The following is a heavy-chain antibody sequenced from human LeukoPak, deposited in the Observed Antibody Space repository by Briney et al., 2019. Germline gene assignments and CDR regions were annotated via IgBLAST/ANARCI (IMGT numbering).Heavy chain of an antibody. J-gene: IGHJ6*02. D-gene: IGHD6-19*01. Sequence: GGSLRLSCAASGFTFSSYAMSWVRQAPGKGLEWVSAISGSGGSTYYADSVKGRFTISRDNSKNTLYLQMNSLRAEDTAVYYCAKAHEVYSSGWYPVELPDYYGMDVWGQRTKVTVSS. CDR1: GFTFSSYA. V-gene: IGHV3-23*01. CDR3: AKAHEVYSSGWYPVELPDYYGMDV. CDR2: ISGSGGST.